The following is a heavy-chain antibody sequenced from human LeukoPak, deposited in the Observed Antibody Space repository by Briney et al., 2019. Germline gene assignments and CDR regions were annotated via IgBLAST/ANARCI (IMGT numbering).Heavy chain of an antibody. D-gene: IGHD3-22*01. CDR2: INPNSGGT. V-gene: IGHV1-2*02. Sequence: GASVKVSCKASGYTFTGSYMHWVRQAPGQGLEWMGWINPNSGGTDYAQKFQGRVTMTRDTSISTGHMELSRLRSDDTAVYYCARAGGPNYYESSGYLDYWGQGTLVTVSS. CDR3: ARAGGPNYYESSGYLDY. J-gene: IGHJ4*02. CDR1: GYTFTGSY.